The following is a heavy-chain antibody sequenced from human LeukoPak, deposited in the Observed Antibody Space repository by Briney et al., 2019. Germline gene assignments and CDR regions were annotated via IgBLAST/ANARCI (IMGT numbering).Heavy chain of an antibody. J-gene: IGHJ4*02. Sequence: GGSLRLSCAASGFTFNSFFLNWVRLPPGRELEWVACISQDGSETFYMDSVRGRFTLSRDNTKNSLFLQMDSLRAEDTAVYFCVRDLGHSRHYFEYWGQGALVTVSS. D-gene: IGHD7-27*01. CDR1: GFTFNSFF. CDR3: VRDLGHSRHYFEY. CDR2: ISQDGSET. V-gene: IGHV3-7*01.